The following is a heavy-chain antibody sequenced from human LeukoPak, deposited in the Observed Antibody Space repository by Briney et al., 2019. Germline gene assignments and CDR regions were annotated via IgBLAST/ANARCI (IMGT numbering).Heavy chain of an antibody. CDR2: INHSGST. V-gene: IGHV4-34*01. D-gene: IGHD6-6*01. Sequence: PSETLSLTCAVYGGSFSGYYWSWIRQPPGKGLEWIGEINHSGSTNYNPSLKSRVTISVDTSKNQFSLKLSSVTAADTAVYYCARVLVQIATYWGQGTLVTVSS. CDR1: GGSFSGYY. J-gene: IGHJ4*02. CDR3: ARVLVQIATY.